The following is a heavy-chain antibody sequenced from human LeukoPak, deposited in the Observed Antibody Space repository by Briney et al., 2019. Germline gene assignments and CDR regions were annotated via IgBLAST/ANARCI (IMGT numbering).Heavy chain of an antibody. CDR2: IYYSGSP. Sequence: GSLRLSCAASGFSFSSYEMNWVRQPPGKGLEWIGSIYYSGSPYYNPSLKSRVTISVDTSKNQLSLRLSSVTAADTAVYYCARHWSWYVDYWGQGTLVTVSS. CDR1: GFSFSSYE. D-gene: IGHD6-13*01. CDR3: ARHWSWYVDY. J-gene: IGHJ4*02. V-gene: IGHV4-39*01.